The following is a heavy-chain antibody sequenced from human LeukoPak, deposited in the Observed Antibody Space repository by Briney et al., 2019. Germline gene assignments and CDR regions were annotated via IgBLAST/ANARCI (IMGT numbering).Heavy chain of an antibody. J-gene: IGHJ4*02. Sequence: GGSLRLSCAASGFTFTSYSMNWVRQAPGKGLEWVSTISGGGGSTYYADSVKGRFTISRDNSKNTLYLQMNSLRAEDTAVYYCAREYYYDSTGVDYWGQGTLVTVSS. CDR2: ISGGGGST. V-gene: IGHV3-23*01. CDR1: GFTFTSYS. D-gene: IGHD3-22*01. CDR3: AREYYYDSTGVDY.